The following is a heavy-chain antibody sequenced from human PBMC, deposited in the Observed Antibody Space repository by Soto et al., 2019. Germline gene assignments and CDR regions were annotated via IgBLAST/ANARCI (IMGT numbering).Heavy chain of an antibody. V-gene: IGHV3-48*03. Sequence: PGGSLRLSCAASGFNFSSYEMNWVRQAPGKGLEWVSNIRSSGRSINYADSVKGRFTISRDNAKNSLYLQMNSLRAEDTAVYYCTRVRDSNDYWGQGTLVTVSS. J-gene: IGHJ4*02. CDR1: GFNFSSYE. D-gene: IGHD3-22*01. CDR3: TRVRDSNDY. CDR2: IRSSGRSI.